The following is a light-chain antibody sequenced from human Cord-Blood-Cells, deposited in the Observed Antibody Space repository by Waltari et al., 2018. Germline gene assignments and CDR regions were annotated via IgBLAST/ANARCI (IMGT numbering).Light chain of an antibody. Sequence: QSALTQPASVSGSPGQSITISCTGTSSDVGGYNNVSWYQQHPGKAPKLMIYDISKRPWGVSNLFFCAKSGNTASLPISGLHAGDEADYDCSSYTSSSTLYVFGTGTKVTVL. CDR1: SSDVGGYNN. J-gene: IGLJ1*01. V-gene: IGLV2-14*03. CDR3: SSYTSSSTLYV. CDR2: DIS.